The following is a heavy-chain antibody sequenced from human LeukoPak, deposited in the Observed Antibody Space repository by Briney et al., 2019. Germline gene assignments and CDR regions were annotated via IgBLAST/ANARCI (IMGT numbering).Heavy chain of an antibody. CDR3: ARVGSGWLPLDY. V-gene: IGHV4-31*03. CDR2: IYYSGST. J-gene: IGHJ4*02. CDR1: GGSISSGGYY. D-gene: IGHD6-19*01. Sequence: SETLSLTCTVSGGSISSGGYYWSWIRQHPGKGLEWIRYIYYSGSTYYNPSLKSRVTISVDTSMNQFSLKLSSVTAADTAVYYCARVGSGWLPLDYWGQGTLVTVSS.